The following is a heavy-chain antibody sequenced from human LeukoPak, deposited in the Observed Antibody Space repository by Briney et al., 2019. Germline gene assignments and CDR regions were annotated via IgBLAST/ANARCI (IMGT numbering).Heavy chain of an antibody. CDR2: IYTSGST. D-gene: IGHD3-10*01. Sequence: SETLSLTCTVSGGSISSYYWSWIRQPPGKGLEWTGYIYTSGSTNYNPSLKSRVTISVDTSKNQFSLKLSSVTAADTAVYYCARVLYGSGSYPRYYFDYWGQGTLVTVSS. CDR3: ARVLYGSGSYPRYYFDY. J-gene: IGHJ4*02. V-gene: IGHV4-4*09. CDR1: GGSISSYY.